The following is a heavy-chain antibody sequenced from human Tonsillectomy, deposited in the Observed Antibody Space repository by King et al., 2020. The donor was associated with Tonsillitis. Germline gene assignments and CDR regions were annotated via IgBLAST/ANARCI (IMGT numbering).Heavy chain of an antibody. CDR1: GFTFSNYA. V-gene: IGHV3-23*04. D-gene: IGHD6-19*01. CDR3: AKVRGGGQWLAYFDY. Sequence: VQLVESGGGLVQPGGSLRLSCAASGFTFSNYAMIWVRQAPGKGLECVSGISGSGGSTYYASSVKGRFTISRDNSKNTLYLQMNSLRVEDTAVYYCAKVRGGGQWLAYFDYWGQGTLVTVSS. CDR2: ISGSGGST. J-gene: IGHJ4*02.